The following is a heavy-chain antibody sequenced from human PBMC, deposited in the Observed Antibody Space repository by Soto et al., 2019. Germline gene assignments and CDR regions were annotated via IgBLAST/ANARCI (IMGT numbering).Heavy chain of an antibody. CDR1: GGSISSSSYY. Sequence: QLQLQESGPGLVKPSETLSLTCTVSGGSISSSSYYWGWIRQPPGKGLEWIGSIYYSGSTYYNPSLKSRVPISVDTSKNQFPLKLSSVTAADTAVYYCARGYDSSGYPTDPSDYWGQGTLVTVSS. D-gene: IGHD3-22*01. J-gene: IGHJ4*02. CDR3: ARGYDSSGYPTDPSDY. CDR2: IYYSGST. V-gene: IGHV4-39*01.